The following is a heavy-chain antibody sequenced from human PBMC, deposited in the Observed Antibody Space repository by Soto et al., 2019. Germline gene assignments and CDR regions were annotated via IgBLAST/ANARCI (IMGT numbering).Heavy chain of an antibody. Sequence: TGGSLRLSCAASGFTFSNYWMGWVRQAPGKGLEWVANIKQDGSEKYYVDSVKGRFTLTRDNARNSLYLQMNSLRADDTAVYHCAREAGTTAPYYYYGIDVWGQGTTVTVSS. D-gene: IGHD1-7*01. CDR3: AREAGTTAPYYYYGIDV. CDR2: IKQDGSEK. CDR1: GFTFSNYW. V-gene: IGHV3-7*05. J-gene: IGHJ6*02.